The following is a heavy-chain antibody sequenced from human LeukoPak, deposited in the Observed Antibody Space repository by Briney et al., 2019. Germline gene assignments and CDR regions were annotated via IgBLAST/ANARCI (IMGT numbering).Heavy chain of an antibody. CDR3: ARTHPTGYFDY. V-gene: IGHV3-53*01. CDR2: IHDGGST. D-gene: IGHD1-14*01. Sequence: GRSLRLSCAASRFTVSSNYMSWVRQAPGKGLEWVSVIHDGGSTYYADSVKGRFTISRDNSKNTVYLQMNSLRAGDTAVYYCARTHPTGYFDYWGQGTLVTVSS. J-gene: IGHJ4*02. CDR1: RFTVSSNY.